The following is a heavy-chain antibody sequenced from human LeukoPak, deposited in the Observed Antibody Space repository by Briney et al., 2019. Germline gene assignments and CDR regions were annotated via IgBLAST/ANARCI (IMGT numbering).Heavy chain of an antibody. Sequence: ASVKVSCKVSGYTLTELSMHWVRQAPGKGLEWMGGFDPEDGETIYAQKFQGRVTMTEDTSTDTAYMELSSLRSEDTAVYYCARDVLTIFGVVPPWAFDIWGQGTMVTVSS. CDR3: ARDVLTIFGVVPPWAFDI. CDR2: FDPEDGET. J-gene: IGHJ3*02. CDR1: GYTLTELS. V-gene: IGHV1-24*01. D-gene: IGHD3-3*01.